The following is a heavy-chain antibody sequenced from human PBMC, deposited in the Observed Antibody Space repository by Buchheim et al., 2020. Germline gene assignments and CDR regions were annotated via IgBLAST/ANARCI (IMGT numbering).Heavy chain of an antibody. CDR3: ARGRIQLWYYGMDV. Sequence: QVQLQESGPGLVKPSQTLSLTCTVSGGSISSGSYYWSWIRQPAGKGLEWIGRIYTSGSTNYNPSLKSRVTMSVDTPKNLFSLRLSTVTAADTAVYYCARGRIQLWYYGMDVWGQGTT. CDR1: GGSISSGSYY. J-gene: IGHJ6*02. CDR2: IYTSGST. V-gene: IGHV4-61*02. D-gene: IGHD5-18*01.